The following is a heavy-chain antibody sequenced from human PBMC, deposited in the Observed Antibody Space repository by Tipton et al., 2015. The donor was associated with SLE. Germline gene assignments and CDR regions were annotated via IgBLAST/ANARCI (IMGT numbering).Heavy chain of an antibody. V-gene: IGHV4-61*02. CDR1: GGSISSGSDY. CDR2: IYARGGT. Sequence: TLSLTCTVSGGSISSGSDYWSWIRQPAGKGLEWIGRIYARGGTNYNPSLKSRVTISVDTSKNQFSLKLSSVTASDTSVYYCARHGGSATRGYFDLWGRGILVTVSS. D-gene: IGHD3-16*01. J-gene: IGHJ2*01. CDR3: ARHGGSATRGYFDL.